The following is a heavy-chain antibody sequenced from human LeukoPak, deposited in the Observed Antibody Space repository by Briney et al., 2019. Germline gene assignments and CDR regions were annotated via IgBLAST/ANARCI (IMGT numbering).Heavy chain of an antibody. CDR3: VRLGVGYDFWSGYEYFQH. V-gene: IGHV4-59*08. J-gene: IGHJ1*01. Sequence: SETLSLTCTVSGVSISSYYWSWIRQPPGKGLGWVGDIYYSGSTNYNPSLKSRVTISVDTSKNKFSLKLSSVSAADTPVCYSVRLGVGYDFWSGYEYFQHWGQGTVVTVSS. D-gene: IGHD3-3*01. CDR1: GVSISSYY. CDR2: IYYSGST.